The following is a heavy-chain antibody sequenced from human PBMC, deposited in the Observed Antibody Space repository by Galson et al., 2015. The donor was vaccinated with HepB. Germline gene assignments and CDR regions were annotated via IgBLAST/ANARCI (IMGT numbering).Heavy chain of an antibody. CDR1: GYTFTTYG. D-gene: IGHD1-7*01. CDR2: ISTYNGNT. Sequence: SVKVSCKASGYTFTTYGINWVRQAPGQGPEWMGRISTYNGNTNYAQKFQGRVTMTTDTSTNTAYMELRSLRSDDGAVYYCARGGTTFRRCDYWGQGTLVTVSS. J-gene: IGHJ4*02. V-gene: IGHV1-18*01. CDR3: ARGGTTFRRCDY.